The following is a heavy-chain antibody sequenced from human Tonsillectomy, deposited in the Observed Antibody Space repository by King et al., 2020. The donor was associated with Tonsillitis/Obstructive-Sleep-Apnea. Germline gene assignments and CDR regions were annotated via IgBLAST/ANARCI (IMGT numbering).Heavy chain of an antibody. CDR1: GYTFSSYG. D-gene: IGHD2-21*01. CDR2: IRYDGSNK. CDR3: AREVCGGDCYSDY. Sequence: VQLVESGGGVVQPGRSLRLSCAASGYTFSSYGMHWVRQAPGKGLEWVAVIRYDGSNKYYADSVKGRFTISRDNSKNTLYLQMNSLRAEDTAVYYCAREVCGGDCYSDYWGQGTLVTVSS. J-gene: IGHJ4*02. V-gene: IGHV3-33*01.